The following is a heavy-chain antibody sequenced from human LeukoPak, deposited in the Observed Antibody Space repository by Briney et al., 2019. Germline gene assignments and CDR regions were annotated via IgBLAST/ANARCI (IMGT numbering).Heavy chain of an antibody. D-gene: IGHD2-2*02. CDR3: AKFGVYCSSTSCDNDY. CDR1: GFTFSSYG. Sequence: PGGSLRLSCAASGFTFSSYGMHWVRQAPGKGLEWVAFIRYDGSNKYYADPVKGRFTISRDNSKNTLYLQMNSLRAEDTAVYYCAKFGVYCSSTSCDNDYWGQGTLVTVSS. J-gene: IGHJ4*02. CDR2: IRYDGSNK. V-gene: IGHV3-30*02.